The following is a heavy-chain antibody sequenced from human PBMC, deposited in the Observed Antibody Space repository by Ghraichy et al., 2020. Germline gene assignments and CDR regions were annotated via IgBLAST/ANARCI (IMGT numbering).Heavy chain of an antibody. CDR3: ARETHFDSSGHDY. Sequence: ASVKVSCKASGYTFTGYYMHWVRQAPGQGLEWMGWINPNNGDTNYAQMFQGRVTMTRDTSISTAYMELSRLRSDDTAVYYCARETHFDSSGHDYWGQGTLVTVSS. V-gene: IGHV1-2*02. D-gene: IGHD3-22*01. J-gene: IGHJ4*02. CDR1: GYTFTGYY. CDR2: INPNNGDT.